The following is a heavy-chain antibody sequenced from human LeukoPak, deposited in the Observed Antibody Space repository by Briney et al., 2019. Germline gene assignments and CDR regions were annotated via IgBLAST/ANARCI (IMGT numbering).Heavy chain of an antibody. CDR2: ISSSGRSI. D-gene: IGHD6-19*01. V-gene: IGHV3-48*04. J-gene: IGHJ4*02. CDR3: ARDDSAWYAY. Sequence: TGGSLRLSCAASGFTFSSYSMNWVRQAPGKGLEWVPYISSSGRSIYYADSVKGRFTISRDNAKNSLYLQMNSLRAEDTAVYYCARDDSAWYAYWGPGTLVTVSS. CDR1: GFTFSSYS.